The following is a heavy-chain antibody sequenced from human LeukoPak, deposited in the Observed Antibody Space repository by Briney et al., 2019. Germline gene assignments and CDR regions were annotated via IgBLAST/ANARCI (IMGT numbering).Heavy chain of an antibody. V-gene: IGHV3-23*01. D-gene: IGHD6-13*01. CDR2: ISSSGGST. J-gene: IGHJ4*02. Sequence: AGVTLRLQSAASTFTFCSFDMIWVPQAPGQGLEWGSGISSSGGSTYVADSVKGRLTVSRDNSKNTLYLQMNSLRADDTAVYYCAKDRPTVYSSSWLHFLDSWGQGTLVTVSS. CDR3: AKDRPTVYSSSWLHFLDS. CDR1: TFTFCSFD.